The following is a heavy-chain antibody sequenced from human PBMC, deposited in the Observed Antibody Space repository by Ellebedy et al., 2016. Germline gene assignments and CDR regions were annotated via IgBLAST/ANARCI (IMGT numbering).Heavy chain of an antibody. J-gene: IGHJ5*02. V-gene: IGHV3-64*01. CDR3: ARGVGSGWFDP. Sequence: GGSLRLSCAASGFTFSNYPMYWVRQAPGKGLEYVSAISSDGRSTYYANSVKGRFTISRDNAKNSVYLQMNSLRAEDTAVYYCARGVGSGWFDPWGQGTLVTVSS. D-gene: IGHD2-15*01. CDR2: ISSDGRST. CDR1: GFTFSNYP.